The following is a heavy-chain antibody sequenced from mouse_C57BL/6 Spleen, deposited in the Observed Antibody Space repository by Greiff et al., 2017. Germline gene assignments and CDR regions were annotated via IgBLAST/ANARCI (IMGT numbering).Heavy chain of an antibody. D-gene: IGHD3-2*02. Sequence: EVQRVESGGGLVQPGGSLSLSCAASGFTFTDYYMSWVRQPPGKALEWLGFIRNKANGYTTEYSASVKGRFTISRDNSYSILYLQMNALRAEDSATYYCARLAAQATDYFDYWGQGTTLTVSS. J-gene: IGHJ2*01. CDR1: GFTFTDYY. CDR3: ARLAAQATDYFDY. V-gene: IGHV7-3*01. CDR2: IRNKANGYTT.